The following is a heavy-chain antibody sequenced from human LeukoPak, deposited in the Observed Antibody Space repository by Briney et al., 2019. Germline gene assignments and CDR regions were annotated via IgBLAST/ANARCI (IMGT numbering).Heavy chain of an antibody. V-gene: IGHV3-30*01. CDR1: GFTFSSYA. CDR2: XXYDGSNK. Sequence: PGGSLRLSCAASGFTFSSYAMHWVRQAPGKGXXXXXXXXYDGSNKYYADSVKGRFTISRDNSKNTLYLQMNSLRAEDTAVYYCARDEQDIVVVVAASPLDYWGQGTLVTVSS. D-gene: IGHD2-15*01. CDR3: ARDEQDIVVVVAASPLDY. J-gene: IGHJ4*02.